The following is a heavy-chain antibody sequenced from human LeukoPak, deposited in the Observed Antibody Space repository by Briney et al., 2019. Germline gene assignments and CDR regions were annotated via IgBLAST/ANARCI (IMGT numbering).Heavy chain of an antibody. Sequence: GRSLRLSCAASGFTFSDYAVSWVRQAPGKGLECVSGISGSGSTTYYADSVRGRFTISRDNSKNTLSLQMSSLRAEDTAVYYCAKARTPYNSGFDYWGQGTLVAVSS. D-gene: IGHD6-19*01. CDR3: AKARTPYNSGFDY. J-gene: IGHJ4*02. CDR1: GFTFSDYA. CDR2: ISGSGSTT. V-gene: IGHV3-23*01.